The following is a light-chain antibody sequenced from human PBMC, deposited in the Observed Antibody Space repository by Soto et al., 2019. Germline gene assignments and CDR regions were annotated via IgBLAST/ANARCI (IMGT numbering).Light chain of an antibody. V-gene: IGKV1-5*03. CDR2: KAS. CDR3: QQYNSLST. J-gene: IGKJ1*01. CDR1: QSISGW. Sequence: DIQMTQSPSTLSASVGDRVTITCQASQSISGWLAWYQQKPGKAPKLLIYKASSLESGVPSRFSGSGSGTEFTLTISSLQPDDFATYYCQQYNSLSTFGQGTKVEIK.